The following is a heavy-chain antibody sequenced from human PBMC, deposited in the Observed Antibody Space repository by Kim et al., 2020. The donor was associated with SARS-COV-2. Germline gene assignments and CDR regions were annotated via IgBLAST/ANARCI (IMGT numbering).Heavy chain of an antibody. CDR3: ARGAYSSSWYGYFYFDY. Sequence: LKSRVTISVDTSKNQFSLKLSSVTAADTAVYYCARGAYSSSWYGYFYFDYWGQGTLVTVSS. D-gene: IGHD6-13*01. J-gene: IGHJ4*02. V-gene: IGHV4-59*09.